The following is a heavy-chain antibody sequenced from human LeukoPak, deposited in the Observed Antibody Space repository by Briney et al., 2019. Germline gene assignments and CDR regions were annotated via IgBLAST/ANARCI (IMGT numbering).Heavy chain of an antibody. V-gene: IGHV3-30*02. Sequence: GGSLRLSCAAYGFTLSTYGMHWVRQAPGKGLEWVAFIRYDGSNKYYADSVKGRFTISRDNAKNTLNLQMNSLRAEDTAVYYCSRDLGQYYDTSDNWFDPWGQGTLVTVSS. CDR1: GFTLSTYG. J-gene: IGHJ5*02. CDR2: IRYDGSNK. CDR3: SRDLGQYYDTSDNWFDP. D-gene: IGHD3-22*01.